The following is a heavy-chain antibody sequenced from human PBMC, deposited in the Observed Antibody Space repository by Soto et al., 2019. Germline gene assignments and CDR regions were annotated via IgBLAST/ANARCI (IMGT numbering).Heavy chain of an antibody. CDR1: GFFFNTYA. J-gene: IGHJ4*02. D-gene: IGHD6-19*01. CDR2: ISNDETKK. V-gene: IGHV3-30-3*01. CDR3: ARSIAVAGLDY. Sequence: GGSLRLSCAASGFFFNTYAVHWVRQAPGKGLEWVAVISNDETKKYFADSVKGRVSISRDSSKNTVYLQMDSLRAEDTAVYYCARSIAVAGLDYWGPGPLLTVSS.